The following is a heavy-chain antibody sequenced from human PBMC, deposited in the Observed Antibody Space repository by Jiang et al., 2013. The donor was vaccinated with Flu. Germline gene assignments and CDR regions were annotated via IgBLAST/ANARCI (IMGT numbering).Heavy chain of an antibody. V-gene: IGHV4-39*01. D-gene: IGHD6-13*01. CDR1: GGSHHQVVSYY. CDR2: ISRTGST. Sequence: TCNVSGGSHHQVVSYYWGLGSARPPGKGLEWIGSISRTGSTYNNPSLKSRLTISLDASSNQVSLKLNSVTAADTALYYCARSTIAEVFDYWGQGTLVTVSS. J-gene: IGHJ4*02. CDR3: ARSTIAEVFDY.